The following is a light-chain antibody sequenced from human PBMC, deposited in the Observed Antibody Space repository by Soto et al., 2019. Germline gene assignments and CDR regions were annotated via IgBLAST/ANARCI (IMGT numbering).Light chain of an antibody. CDR2: GTS. CDR3: QHFGSSLRT. CDR1: QSFSSHF. Sequence: VVKKSLGTLSLTKRDRAPXSCRASQSFSSHFLAWYQQKPGQANRLLIHGTSSRATGITDRFSRSGSGTDFTLTINSLEPEDFAVYYCQHFGSSLRTFGQRTKLDIK. J-gene: IGKJ1*01. V-gene: IGKV3-20*01.